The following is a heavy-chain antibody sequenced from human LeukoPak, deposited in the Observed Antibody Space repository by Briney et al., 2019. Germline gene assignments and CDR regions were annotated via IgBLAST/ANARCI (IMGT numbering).Heavy chain of an antibody. V-gene: IGHV3-30*04. CDR2: ISYDGSNK. Sequence: GRSLRLSCAASGFTFSNYAMHCVRQAPGKGLEWVAVISYDGSNKYYADSVKGRFTISRDNSKNTLYLQMNSLRAEDTAVYYCARSSSMVTFDYWGQGTLVTVSS. CDR3: ARSSSMVTFDY. D-gene: IGHD5-18*01. CDR1: GFTFSNYA. J-gene: IGHJ4*02.